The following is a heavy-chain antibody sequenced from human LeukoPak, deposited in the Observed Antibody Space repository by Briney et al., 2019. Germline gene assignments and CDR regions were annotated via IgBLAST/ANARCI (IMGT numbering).Heavy chain of an antibody. CDR1: GFTVSSNY. J-gene: IGHJ5*02. Sequence: GGSLRLSCAASGFTVSSNYMSWVRQAPGKELEWVSVIYSGGSTYYADSVKGRFTISRHNSKNTLYLQMNSLRAEDTAVYYCAREFNSGWFDPWGQGTLVTVSS. V-gene: IGHV3-53*04. D-gene: IGHD4-23*01. CDR2: IYSGGST. CDR3: AREFNSGWFDP.